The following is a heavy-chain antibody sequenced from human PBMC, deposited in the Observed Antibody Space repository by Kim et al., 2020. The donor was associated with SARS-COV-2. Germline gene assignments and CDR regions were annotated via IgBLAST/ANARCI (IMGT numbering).Heavy chain of an antibody. CDR1: GFTFSSYG. D-gene: IGHD2-2*01. Sequence: GGSLRLSCAASGFTFSSYGMHWVRQAPGKGLEWVAVISYDGSNKYYADSVKGRFTISRDNSKNTLYLQMNSLRAEDTAVYYCARDWAVVVVPAAIALDPWGQGTLVTVSS. CDR3: ARDWAVVVVPAAIALDP. CDR2: ISYDGSNK. J-gene: IGHJ5*02. V-gene: IGHV3-33*05.